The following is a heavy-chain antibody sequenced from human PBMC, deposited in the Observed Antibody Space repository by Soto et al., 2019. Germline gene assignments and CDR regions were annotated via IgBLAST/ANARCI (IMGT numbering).Heavy chain of an antibody. Sequence: EVLLVESGGGLVQPGGSLRLSCAASGFTFSSYWMHWVRQDPGKGLMWVARIKSDGSITAYAGSAKGRFTVSRDNAKNTVYLQMNTLRPEDTAVYYCARGNCGGGDCYRGTMDVWGTGTTVTVS. D-gene: IGHD2-21*02. CDR3: ARGNCGGGDCYRGTMDV. CDR2: IKSDGSIT. CDR1: GFTFSSYW. J-gene: IGHJ6*04. V-gene: IGHV3-74*01.